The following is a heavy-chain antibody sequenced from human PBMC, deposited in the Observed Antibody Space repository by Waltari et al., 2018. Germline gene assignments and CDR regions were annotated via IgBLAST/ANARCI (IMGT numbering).Heavy chain of an antibody. V-gene: IGHV4-39*07. J-gene: IGHJ5*02. Sequence: QLQLQESGPGLVKPSETLSLTCTVSGGSISSSSYYWGWIRQPPGKGLEWIGSIYYSGSTYYNPSLKSRVTISVDTSKNQFSLKLSSVTAADTAVYYCARAIAAAEFDPWGQGTLVTVSS. D-gene: IGHD6-13*01. CDR2: IYYSGST. CDR3: ARAIAAAEFDP. CDR1: GGSISSSSYY.